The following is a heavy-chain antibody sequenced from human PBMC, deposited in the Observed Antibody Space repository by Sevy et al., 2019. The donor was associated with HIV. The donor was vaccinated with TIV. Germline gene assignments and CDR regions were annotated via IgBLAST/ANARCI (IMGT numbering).Heavy chain of an antibody. CDR2: ISGRGGST. Sequence: GGSLRLSCAASGFTFSSYAMSWVRQAPGKGLEWVSAISGRGGSTYYADSVRGRFTISRDNSKNTLYLQMNSLRAEDTAVYYCAKDLLRIQAHQGDYYGMDVWGQGTTVTVSS. V-gene: IGHV3-23*01. J-gene: IGHJ6*02. CDR3: AKDLLRIQAHQGDYYGMDV. CDR1: GFTFSSYA. D-gene: IGHD1-26*01.